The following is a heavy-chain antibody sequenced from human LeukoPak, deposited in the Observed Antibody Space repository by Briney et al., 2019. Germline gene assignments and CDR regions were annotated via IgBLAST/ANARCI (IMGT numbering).Heavy chain of an antibody. CDR1: GFTFSSYA. CDR2: ISISGDST. V-gene: IGHV3-23*01. CDR3: TKSGSGWLAYFDC. Sequence: PGESLRLSCAASGFTFSSYAMTWVRQAPGKGLEPVATISISGDSTLYGDSVRGRFSISRDNSKNTLFLQMNHLRAEDTAVYYCTKSGSGWLAYFDCWGQGAQVTVSS. D-gene: IGHD6-19*01. J-gene: IGHJ4*02.